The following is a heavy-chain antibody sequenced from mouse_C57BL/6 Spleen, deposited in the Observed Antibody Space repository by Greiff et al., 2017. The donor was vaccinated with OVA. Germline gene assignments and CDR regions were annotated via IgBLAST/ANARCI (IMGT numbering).Heavy chain of an antibody. D-gene: IGHD1-1*01. CDR1: GFTFSSYG. CDR2: ISSGGSYT. V-gene: IGHV5-6*02. CDR3: GRRGYGNDKDY. Sequence: EVKLVESGGDLVKPGGSLKLSCAASGFTFSSYGMSWVRQTPDKRLEWVATISSGGSYTYYPDSVKGRFAISRDNAKNTLYPQKSRLKSEDTAMYYWGRRGYGNDKDYWGQGTSVTVSS. J-gene: IGHJ4*01.